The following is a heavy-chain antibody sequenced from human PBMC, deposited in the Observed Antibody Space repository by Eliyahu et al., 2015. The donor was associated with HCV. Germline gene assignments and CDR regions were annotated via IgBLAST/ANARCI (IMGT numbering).Heavy chain of an antibody. D-gene: IGHD6-19*01. CDR1: GGSITTYY. CDR3: ASGGGGIAVAGTGGWFDP. V-gene: IGHV4-59*01. Sequence: QVQLQESGPGLVKPSETLSLTCXVSGGSITTYYWXWIRQPPGKGLEWIGYIHYRGSTNSSPSLKSRVTISLDTSKNQFSLNLTSVTAADTAVYYCASGGGGIAVAGTGGWFDPWGQGTLVTVSS. CDR2: IHYRGST. J-gene: IGHJ5*02.